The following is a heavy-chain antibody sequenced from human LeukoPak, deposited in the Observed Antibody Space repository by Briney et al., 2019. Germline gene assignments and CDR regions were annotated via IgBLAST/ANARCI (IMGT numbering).Heavy chain of an antibody. J-gene: IGHJ3*02. V-gene: IGHV4-38-2*02. D-gene: IGHD3-22*01. CDR3: ARCTYDSSGYPPDAFDI. CDR2: IYHSGST. Sequence: PSETLSLTCTVSGYSISSGYYWGWIRPPPGKGLEWIGSIYHSGSTYYNPSLKSRVTISVDTSKNQFSLKLSSVTAADTAVYYCARCTYDSSGYPPDAFDIWGQGTMVTVSS. CDR1: GYSISSGYY.